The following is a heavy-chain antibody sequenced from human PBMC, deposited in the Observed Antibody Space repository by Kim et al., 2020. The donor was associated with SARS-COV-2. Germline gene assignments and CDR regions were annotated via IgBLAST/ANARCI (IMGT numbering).Heavy chain of an antibody. J-gene: IGHJ6*02. D-gene: IGHD2-15*01. V-gene: IGHV3-21*01. Sequence: GGSLRLSCAASGFTFSSYSMNWVRQAPGKGLEWVSSISSSSSYIYYADSVKGRFTISRDNAKNSLYLQMNSLRAEDTAVYYCARSMVVAATDDYYYYGMDVWGQGTTVTVSS. CDR2: ISSSSSYI. CDR1: GFTFSSYS. CDR3: ARSMVVAATDDYYYYGMDV.